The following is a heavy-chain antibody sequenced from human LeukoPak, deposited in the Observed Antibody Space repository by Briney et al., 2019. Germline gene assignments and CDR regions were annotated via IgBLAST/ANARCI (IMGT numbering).Heavy chain of an antibody. J-gene: IGHJ3*02. V-gene: IGHV3-21*01. D-gene: IGHD3-22*01. Sequence: GGSLRLSCAASGFTFSSYSMNWVRQAPGKGLEWVSSISSSSSYIYYADSVKGRFTISRDNAKNSLYLQMNSLRAEDTAVYYCATMIVVVIKGGDAFDIWGQGTMVTVSS. CDR3: ATMIVVVIKGGDAFDI. CDR2: ISSSSSYI. CDR1: GFTFSSYS.